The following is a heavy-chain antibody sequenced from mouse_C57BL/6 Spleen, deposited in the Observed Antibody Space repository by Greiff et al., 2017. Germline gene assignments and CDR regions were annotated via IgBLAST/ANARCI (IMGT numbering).Heavy chain of an antibody. Sequence: VQLQQSGAELVKPGASVKISCKASGYAFSSYWMNWVKQRPGKGLEWIGQIYPGDGDPNYNGKFKGKATLTADNSSSTAYMQLSSLTSEDSAVYCCARGGRITTVVEGDYWGQGTTLTVSS. D-gene: IGHD1-1*01. J-gene: IGHJ2*01. CDR2: IYPGDGDP. CDR1: GYAFSSYW. CDR3: ARGGRITTVVEGDY. V-gene: IGHV1-80*01.